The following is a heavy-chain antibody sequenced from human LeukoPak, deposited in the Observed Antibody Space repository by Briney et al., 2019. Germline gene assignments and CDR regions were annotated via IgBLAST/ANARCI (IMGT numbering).Heavy chain of an antibody. Sequence: GGSLRLSCAGSGFIFDSHALTWVRQAPGKGLEWVATVSGSGGSTNYAASVKGRFTISRDNSKNTLYLQMNSLRAEDTAVYYCAKGRWELRWGQGTMVTVSS. CDR3: AKGRWELR. J-gene: IGHJ3*01. D-gene: IGHD2-15*01. CDR1: GFIFDSHA. V-gene: IGHV3-23*01. CDR2: VSGSGGST.